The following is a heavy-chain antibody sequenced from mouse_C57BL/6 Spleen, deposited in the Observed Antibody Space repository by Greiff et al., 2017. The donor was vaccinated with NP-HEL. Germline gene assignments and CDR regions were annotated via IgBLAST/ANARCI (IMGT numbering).Heavy chain of an antibody. CDR3: ARPSSYGYFDV. CDR1: GFTFSDYY. CDR2: ISNGGGST. Sequence: EVHLVESGGGLVQPGGSLKLSCAASGFTFSDYYMYWVRQTPEKRLEWVAYISNGGGSTYYPDTVKGRFTISRDNAKNTLYLQMSRLKSEDTAMYYCARPSSYGYFDVWGTGTTVTVSS. J-gene: IGHJ1*03. D-gene: IGHD1-1*01. V-gene: IGHV5-12*01.